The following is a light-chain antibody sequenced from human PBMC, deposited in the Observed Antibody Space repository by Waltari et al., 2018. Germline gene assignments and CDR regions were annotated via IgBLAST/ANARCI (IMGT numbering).Light chain of an antibody. V-gene: IGKV2-28*01. J-gene: IGKJ1*01. CDR2: LGS. CDR1: QSLLYSNGYNY. Sequence: DMVMIQSPLSFPVTLGEPASISSRSSQSLLYSNGYNYLDWYLQKPGQSPQLLIYLGSNRASGVPDRFSGSGSGTDFTLKISRVEAEDVGVYYCMQALQTPWTFGQGTKVEIK. CDR3: MQALQTPWT.